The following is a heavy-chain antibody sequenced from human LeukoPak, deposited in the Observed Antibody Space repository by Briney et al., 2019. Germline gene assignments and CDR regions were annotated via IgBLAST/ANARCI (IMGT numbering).Heavy chain of an antibody. Sequence: SETLSLTCTVSGGSISSYYWSWIRQPPGKGLEWIGEINHSGSTNYNPSLKSRVTISVDTSKNQFSLKLSSVTAADTAVYYCARDMTDWWFDPWGQGTLVTVSS. CDR2: INHSGST. CDR1: GGSISSYY. D-gene: IGHD3-9*01. CDR3: ARDMTDWWFDP. J-gene: IGHJ5*02. V-gene: IGHV4-34*01.